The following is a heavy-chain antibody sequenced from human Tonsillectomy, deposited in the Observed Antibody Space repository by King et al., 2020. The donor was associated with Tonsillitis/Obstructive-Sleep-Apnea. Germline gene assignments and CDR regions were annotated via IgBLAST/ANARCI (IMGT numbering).Heavy chain of an antibody. CDR3: AGGFNSAFWGPDY. Sequence: VQLVESGSELREPGASVKVSCKASGYSFNKYAIIWVRQAPGQGLEWMGWINTNTRNPTYAQDFTGRFVFSLHTTVGTAYLQISSLESEDTAVYYCAGGFNSAFWGPDYWGRGTLVTVSS. V-gene: IGHV7-4-1*02. CDR1: GYSFNKYA. D-gene: IGHD3-16*01. CDR2: INTNTRNP. J-gene: IGHJ4*02.